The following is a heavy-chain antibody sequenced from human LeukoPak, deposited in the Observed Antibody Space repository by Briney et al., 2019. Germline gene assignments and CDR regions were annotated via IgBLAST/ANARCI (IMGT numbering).Heavy chain of an antibody. CDR3: ARGGTVLNFQH. CDR1: GGSIRTYY. D-gene: IGHD4-23*01. CDR2: IYYSGST. Sequence: LTXTVSGGSIRTYYWSWIRQPPGKGLEWIGYIYYSGSTNYNPSLKRRVTISLDTSKNQFSLKLSSVTAADTAVYYCARGGTVLNFQHWGQGTLVTVSS. J-gene: IGHJ1*01. V-gene: IGHV4-59*01.